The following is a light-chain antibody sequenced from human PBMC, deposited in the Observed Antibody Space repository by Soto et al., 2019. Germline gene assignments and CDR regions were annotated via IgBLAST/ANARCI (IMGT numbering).Light chain of an antibody. J-gene: IGKJ2*01. CDR3: QQFGSSPYT. CDR2: ATS. V-gene: IGKV3-20*01. CDR1: QLVSTSY. Sequence: EIVLTQAPANLSLSPGEIATLSCRASQLVSTSYLAWYYQKPGQAPRLLIYATSRRATDIPDRFSGSGSGTDFTLTISRLEPQDFPLFSCQQFGSSPYTFGQGTKLEIE.